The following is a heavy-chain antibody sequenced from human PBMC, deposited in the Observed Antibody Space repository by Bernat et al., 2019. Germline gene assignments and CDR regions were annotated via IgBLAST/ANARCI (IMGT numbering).Heavy chain of an antibody. J-gene: IGHJ1*01. D-gene: IGHD6-19*01. CDR3: VREGAVAGWVYFQH. CDR1: GYTFTSYE. CDR2: ISTYTGDT. V-gene: IGHV1-18*01. Sequence: QVQLVQSGAEVRKPGASVKVSCKASGYTFTSYEISWVRRAPGQGLEWMGWISTYTGDTKYEQRLQGRITMTRDTSTTTAYMELRGLISDDTAVYYCVREGAVAGWVYFQHWGQGTLLSVSS.